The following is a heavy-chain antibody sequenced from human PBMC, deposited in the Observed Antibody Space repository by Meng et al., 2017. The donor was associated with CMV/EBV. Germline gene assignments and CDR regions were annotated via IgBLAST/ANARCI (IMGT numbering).Heavy chain of an antibody. CDR2: IYSGGST. Sequence: GESLKISCAGSGFTVSSNYMSWVRQAPGKGLEWVSVIYSGGSTYYADPVKGRFTLSRDNSKNTLYLQMNSLRAEDTAVYYCARAGAAVAIFDYWGQGTLVTVSS. CDR1: GFTVSSNY. J-gene: IGHJ4*02. D-gene: IGHD6-13*01. CDR3: ARAGAAVAIFDY. V-gene: IGHV3-66*02.